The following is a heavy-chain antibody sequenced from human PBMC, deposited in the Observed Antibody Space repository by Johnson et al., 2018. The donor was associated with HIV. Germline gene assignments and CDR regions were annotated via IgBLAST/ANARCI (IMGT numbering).Heavy chain of an antibody. V-gene: IGHV3-30*04. J-gene: IGHJ3*02. CDR2: ISHDGSNK. D-gene: IGHD3-22*01. Sequence: QVQLVESGGGVVHPGKSLRLSCAASGFTFSSSAMHWVRQVPGKGLEWLAVISHDGSNKYYADSVKGRLTISRDNSKNTLDLQMNSLRAEDTAVYYCAREYYYDSSGYYDEVSRAFDIWGQGTMVTVSS. CDR1: GFTFSSSA. CDR3: AREYYYDSSGYYDEVSRAFDI.